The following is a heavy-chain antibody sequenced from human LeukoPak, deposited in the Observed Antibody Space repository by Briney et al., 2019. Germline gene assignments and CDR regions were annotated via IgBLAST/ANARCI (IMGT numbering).Heavy chain of an antibody. CDR2: ISAYNGHT. CDR1: GYTFTNYG. V-gene: IGHV1-18*01. D-gene: IGHD3-10*01. CDR3: ARDGVEASVRWFGELLSNDAFDI. Sequence: ASVKVSCKASGYTFTNYGISWVRQAPGQGLEWMGWISAYNGHTKYAQKVQGRVTMTRDPSTSTAYMELRSLRSDDTAVYYCARDGVEASVRWFGELLSNDAFDIWGQGTMVTVSS. J-gene: IGHJ3*02.